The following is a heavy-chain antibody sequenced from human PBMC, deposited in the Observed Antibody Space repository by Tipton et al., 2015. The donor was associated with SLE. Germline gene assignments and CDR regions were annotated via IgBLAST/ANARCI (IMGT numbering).Heavy chain of an antibody. V-gene: IGHV4-39*07. CDR1: GGSISSPGYY. D-gene: IGHD3-10*01. CDR3: ARDQLVWVGELGVGDHYYYGMDV. CDR2: INHSGST. J-gene: IGHJ6*02. Sequence: TLSLTCTVSGGSISSPGYYWGWIRQPPGKGLEWIGEINHSGSTKYNPSLKSRVTISVDTSKNQFSLKLSSVTAADTAVYYCARDQLVWVGELGVGDHYYYGMDVWGQGTTVTVSS.